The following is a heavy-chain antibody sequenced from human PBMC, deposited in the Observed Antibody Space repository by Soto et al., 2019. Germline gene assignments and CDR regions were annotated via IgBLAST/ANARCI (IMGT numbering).Heavy chain of an antibody. Sequence: SETLSLTCTVSGGSIISGYWSWIRQPPGRGLEWIGYISYSGNTNYNPSLKSRVTMSVDTPKNQFSLRLSSVTTADTAVYYCAGLRGYAGSTIDYWGQGTLVTVSS. CDR2: ISYSGNT. J-gene: IGHJ4*02. CDR3: AGLRGYAGSTIDY. D-gene: IGHD2-15*01. V-gene: IGHV4-59*01. CDR1: GGSIISGY.